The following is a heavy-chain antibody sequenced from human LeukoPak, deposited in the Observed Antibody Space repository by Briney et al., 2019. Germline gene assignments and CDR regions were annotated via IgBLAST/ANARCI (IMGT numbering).Heavy chain of an antibody. J-gene: IGHJ4*02. V-gene: IGHV1-3*01. CDR3: ARQIDYSSSWYYFDY. D-gene: IGHD6-13*01. CDR1: GYTFTSYA. CDR2: INAGNGNT. Sequence: GASVKVSCKASGYTFTSYAMHWVRQAPGQRLEWMGWINAGNGNTKYSQKFQGRVTITRDTSASTAYMELSSLRSEDTAVYYCARQIDYSSSWYYFDYWGQGTLVTVSS.